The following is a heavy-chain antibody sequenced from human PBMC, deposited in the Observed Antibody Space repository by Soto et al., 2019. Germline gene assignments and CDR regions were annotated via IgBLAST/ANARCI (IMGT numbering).Heavy chain of an antibody. CDR3: ASLQWLKQVHNWFDP. Sequence: PSETLSLTCTVSGGSISSSSYYWGWIRQPPGQGLERIGSIYYSGSTYYNPSLKSRVTLSVDTSKNQFSLKLSSVTAADTAVYYCASLQWLKQVHNWFDPWGQGTLVTVS. CDR2: IYYSGST. D-gene: IGHD6-19*01. CDR1: GGSISSSSYY. J-gene: IGHJ5*02. V-gene: IGHV4-39*01.